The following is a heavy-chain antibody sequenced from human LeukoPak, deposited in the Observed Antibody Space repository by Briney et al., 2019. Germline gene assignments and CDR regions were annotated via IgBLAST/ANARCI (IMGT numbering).Heavy chain of an antibody. CDR3: ARGGPFPSGSSSREYYLDY. J-gene: IGHJ4*02. CDR2: ISAYNGNT. CDR1: GYTYTSYG. Sequence: GASVKVSCKASGYTYTSYGISWVRQAPGQGLEWMGWISAYNGNTNYAQKLQGRVTMTTDTSTSTAYMELRSLRSDDTAVYCCARGGPFPSGSSSREYYLDYWGQGTLVTVSS. D-gene: IGHD6-6*01. V-gene: IGHV1-18*01.